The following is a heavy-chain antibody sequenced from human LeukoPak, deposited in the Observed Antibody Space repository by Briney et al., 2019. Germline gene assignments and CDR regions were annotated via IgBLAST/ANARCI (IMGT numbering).Heavy chain of an antibody. CDR2: IIHGGST. CDR1: GGSFSGYY. J-gene: IGHJ4*02. D-gene: IGHD6-13*01. Sequence: SETLSLTCAVYGGSFSGYYWSWIRQPPGKGLEWIGEIIHGGSTNYNPSLKSRVTISVDTSKNQFSLELSSVTAADTAVYYCARSPRVAAAGSRYYFDYWGQGTLVTVSS. CDR3: ARSPRVAAAGSRYYFDY. V-gene: IGHV4-34*12.